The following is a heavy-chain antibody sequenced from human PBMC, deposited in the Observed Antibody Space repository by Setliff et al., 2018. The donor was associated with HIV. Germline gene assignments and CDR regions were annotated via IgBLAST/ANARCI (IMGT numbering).Heavy chain of an antibody. Sequence: ESLKISCEASGYTFTNYWIAWVRQMPGKGLQYMGIIYPGDSDTRYSPSFQGQVTISADMSVNTVFLQWTSLKTSDSAVYYCATRGLSGAGSPTEHWGQGTLVTVSS. CDR1: GYTFTNYW. CDR3: ATRGLSGAGSPTEH. J-gene: IGHJ4*02. D-gene: IGHD3-10*01. CDR2: IYPGDSDT. V-gene: IGHV5-51*01.